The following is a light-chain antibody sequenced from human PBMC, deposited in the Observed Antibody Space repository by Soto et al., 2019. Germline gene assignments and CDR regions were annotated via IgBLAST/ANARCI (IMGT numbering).Light chain of an antibody. CDR3: QHYHSWPVT. CDR1: QSVSTN. CDR2: GAS. V-gene: IGKV3-15*01. Sequence: EIVLTQSPATLSVSPGARVTLSCRASQSVSTNVAWYQQKPGQAPRLLIYGASTRATGVPARGGGSGYGTEFSLNISSLQSADFVAYFGQHYHSWPVTFGPGIRVDRK. J-gene: IGKJ3*01.